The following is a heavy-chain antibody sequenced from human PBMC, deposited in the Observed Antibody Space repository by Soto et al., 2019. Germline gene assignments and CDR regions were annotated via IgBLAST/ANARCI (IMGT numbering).Heavy chain of an antibody. D-gene: IGHD2-15*01. Sequence: GGSLSLSCAASGFTFSSYAMSWVRQAPGKGLEWVSAISGSGGSTYYADSVKGRFTISRDNSKNTLYLQMNSLRAEDTAVYYCAKADVGYTYCSGGSCYDLQDYWGQGTLVTVSS. CDR2: ISGSGGST. V-gene: IGHV3-23*01. J-gene: IGHJ4*02. CDR3: AKADVGYTYCSGGSCYDLQDY. CDR1: GFTFSSYA.